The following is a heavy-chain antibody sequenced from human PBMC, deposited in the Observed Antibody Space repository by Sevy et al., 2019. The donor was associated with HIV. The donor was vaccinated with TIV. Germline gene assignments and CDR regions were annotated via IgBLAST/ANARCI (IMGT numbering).Heavy chain of an antibody. J-gene: IGHJ4*02. D-gene: IGHD3-3*01. V-gene: IGHV3-30-3*01. Sequence: GGSLRLSCAASGFTFSSYAMHWVRQAPGKGLEWVAVISYDGSNKYYADSVKGRFTISRDNSKNTLYLQMNSLRAEDTAVYYCARSRSYYDFWSGYGGYFDYWGQGTLVTVS. CDR1: GFTFSSYA. CDR3: ARSRSYYDFWSGYGGYFDY. CDR2: ISYDGSNK.